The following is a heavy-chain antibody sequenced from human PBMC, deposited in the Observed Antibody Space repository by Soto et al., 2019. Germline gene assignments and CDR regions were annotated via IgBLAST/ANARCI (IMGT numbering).Heavy chain of an antibody. CDR1: GFTVSSNY. D-gene: IGHD6-6*01. Sequence: GGSLRLSCAASGFTVSSNYMSWVRQAPGKGLEWVSVIYSGGSTYYADSVKGRFTISRDNSKNTLYLQMNSLRAEDTAVYYCARDPGPGIAARNDYWGQGTLVTVSS. CDR2: IYSGGST. V-gene: IGHV3-53*01. CDR3: ARDPGPGIAARNDY. J-gene: IGHJ4*02.